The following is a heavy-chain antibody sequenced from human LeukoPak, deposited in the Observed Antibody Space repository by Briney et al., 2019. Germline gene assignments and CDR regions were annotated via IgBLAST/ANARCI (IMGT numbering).Heavy chain of an antibody. CDR1: GGSFSGYY. Sequence: SETLSLTCAVYGGSFSGYYWSWIRQPPGKGLEWIGEINHSGSTNYNPSLKSRVTISVDTSKNQFSLKLSSVTAVDTAVYYCARGNEPRGIWGQGTMVTVSS. CDR3: ARGNEPRGI. CDR2: INHSGST. V-gene: IGHV4-34*01. J-gene: IGHJ3*02. D-gene: IGHD3-10*01.